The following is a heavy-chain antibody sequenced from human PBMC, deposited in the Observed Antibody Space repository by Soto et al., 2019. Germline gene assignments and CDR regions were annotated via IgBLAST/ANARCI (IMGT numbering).Heavy chain of an antibody. CDR1: GGSISNNNYY. J-gene: IGHJ4*02. Sequence: PSDTLSLTCTVSGGSISNNNYYWAWIRQPPGKGLEWIGSIDSSGRTYYYPSLKSRVTISVDTSKNQFSLELSSVTAADTAVYYCARQRGYSNSVFDHWGQGTLVTVSS. CDR2: IDSSGRT. D-gene: IGHD4-4*01. CDR3: ARQRGYSNSVFDH. V-gene: IGHV4-39*01.